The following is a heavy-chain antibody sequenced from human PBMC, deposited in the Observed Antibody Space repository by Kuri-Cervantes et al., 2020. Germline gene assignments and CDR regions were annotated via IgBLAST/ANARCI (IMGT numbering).Heavy chain of an antibody. V-gene: IGHV1-2*02. CDR1: GYTFTGYY. D-gene: IGHD3-22*01. CDR2: INPNSGGT. Sequence: ASVKVSCKASGYTFTGYYMHWVRQAPGQGLEWMGWINPNSGGTNYAQKFQGRVTMTRDTSISTAYMELSRLRSDDTAVYYCARVKYYYDSRLNWGDFDYWGQGTLVTVSS. CDR3: ARVKYYYDSRLNWGDFDY. J-gene: IGHJ4*02.